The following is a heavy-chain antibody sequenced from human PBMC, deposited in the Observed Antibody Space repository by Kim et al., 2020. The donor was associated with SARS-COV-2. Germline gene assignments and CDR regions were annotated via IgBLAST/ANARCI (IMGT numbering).Heavy chain of an antibody. J-gene: IGHJ4*02. CDR2: ISYDGSNK. CDR1: GFTFSSYG. CDR3: ARDRSRSLDY. V-gene: IGHV3-33*05. Sequence: GGSLRLSCAASGFTFSSYGMHWVRQAPGKGLEWVAVISYDGSNKYYADSVKGRFTISRDNSKNTLYLQMNSLRAEDTAVYYCARDRSRSLDYWGQGTLVT.